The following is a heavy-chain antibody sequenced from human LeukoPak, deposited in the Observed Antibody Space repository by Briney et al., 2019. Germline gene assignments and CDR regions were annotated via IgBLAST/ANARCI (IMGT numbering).Heavy chain of an antibody. J-gene: IGHJ4*02. CDR2: ISGSGVST. D-gene: IGHD3-22*01. CDR1: GFTFGSYA. Sequence: GESLRLSCAASGFTFGSYAMSWVRQAPGKGLEWVSGISGSGVSTYYADAVKGRFTISRDNSKNTLYLQMNGLRAEDTAIYYCAKEPWLSARHFDYWGQGTLVTVSS. V-gene: IGHV3-23*01. CDR3: AKEPWLSARHFDY.